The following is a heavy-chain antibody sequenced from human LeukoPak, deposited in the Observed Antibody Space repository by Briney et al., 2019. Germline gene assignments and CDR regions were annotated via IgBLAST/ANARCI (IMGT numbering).Heavy chain of an antibody. V-gene: IGHV4-34*01. J-gene: IGHJ4*02. CDR3: ARFEGVATFDY. Sequence: PSETLSLTCAVYGGSFSGYYWSWIRQPPGKGLEWIGEINHSGSTNYNPSLKSRVTISVDTSKNQFSLKLSSVTAADTAVYYCARFEGVATFDYWGQGTLVTVSS. CDR1: GGSFSGYY. D-gene: IGHD5-12*01. CDR2: INHSGST.